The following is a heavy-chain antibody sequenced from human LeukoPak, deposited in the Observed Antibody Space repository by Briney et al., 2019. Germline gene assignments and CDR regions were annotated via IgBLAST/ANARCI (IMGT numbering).Heavy chain of an antibody. Sequence: GASVKVSCKASGYTFTSYYMHWVRQAPGQGLEWMGIINPSGGSTSYAQKFQGRVTMTRDMSTSTVYMELSSLRSDDTAVYYCARDPVYSGGYYYFDYWGQGTLVTVSS. V-gene: IGHV1-46*01. CDR1: GYTFTSYY. D-gene: IGHD3-22*01. CDR2: INPSGGST. CDR3: ARDPVYSGGYYYFDY. J-gene: IGHJ4*02.